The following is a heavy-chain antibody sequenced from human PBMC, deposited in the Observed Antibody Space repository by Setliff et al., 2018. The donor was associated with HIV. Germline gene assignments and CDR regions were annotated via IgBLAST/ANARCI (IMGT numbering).Heavy chain of an antibody. CDR1: GFTFSSYG. CDR2: ISGSGANI. J-gene: IGHJ4*02. Sequence: PGGSLRLSCAASGFTFSSYGMSWVRQAPGKGLEWVSSISGSGANIYYADSVKGRFTISRDNSKNTLYLQMNSLSAEDTAVYYCAKVDSYAEKNFDYWGQGTLVTVSS. CDR3: AKVDSYAEKNFDY. V-gene: IGHV3-23*01. D-gene: IGHD5-18*01.